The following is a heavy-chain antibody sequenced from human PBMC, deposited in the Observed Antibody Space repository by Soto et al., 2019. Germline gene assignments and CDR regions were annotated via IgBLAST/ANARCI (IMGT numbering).Heavy chain of an antibody. V-gene: IGHV1-46*01. J-gene: IGHJ6*02. Sequence: ASVKVSCKASGYTFTNYFIHWVRQAPGQGLEWMGIINPSGGSTRYAQKFQGRVTMTRDTSTSTVYMELSSLRSEDTAVYYCARDSLAQTLHYFFNMDVWGQGTTVTVSS. CDR3: ARDSLAQTLHYFFNMDV. CDR1: GYTFTNYF. D-gene: IGHD2-15*01. CDR2: INPSGGST.